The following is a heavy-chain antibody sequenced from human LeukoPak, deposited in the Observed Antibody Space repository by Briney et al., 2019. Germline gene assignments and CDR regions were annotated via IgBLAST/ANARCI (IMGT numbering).Heavy chain of an antibody. CDR2: IYYSGST. CDR3: VTLGYCSSTSCYANWFDP. Sequence: SETLSLTCTVSGGSISSSSYYWGWIRQPPGKGLEWIGSIYYSGSTYYNPSLKSRVTISVDTSKNQFSLKLSSATAADTAAYYGVTLGYCSSTSCYANWFDPWGQGTLVTVSS. V-gene: IGHV4-39*01. CDR1: GGSISSSSYY. D-gene: IGHD2-2*01. J-gene: IGHJ5*02.